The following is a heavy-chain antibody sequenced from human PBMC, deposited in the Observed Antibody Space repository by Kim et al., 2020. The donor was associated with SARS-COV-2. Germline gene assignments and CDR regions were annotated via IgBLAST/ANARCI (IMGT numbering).Heavy chain of an antibody. CDR2: ISYDGRNK. D-gene: IGHD2-21*02. V-gene: IGHV3-30*18. CDR3: AKAMTVVTPTFDY. J-gene: IGHJ4*02. Sequence: GGSLRLSCAASGFTFSSYGMHWVRQAPGKGLEWVAAISYDGRNKYYVDPAKGRFTISRDNSKNTLFLQMNSLRAEDTAVYYGAKAMTVVTPTFDYWGQGTLVTVSS. CDR1: GFTFSSYG.